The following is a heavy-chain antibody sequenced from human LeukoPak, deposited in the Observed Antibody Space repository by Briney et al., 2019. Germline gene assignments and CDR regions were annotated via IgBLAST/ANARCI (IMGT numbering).Heavy chain of an antibody. Sequence: SETLSLTCTVSGGSISSSSYYWGWIRQPPGKGLECIGSIYYSGSTNYNPSLKSRVTISVDTSKNQFSLKLSSVTAADTAVYYCARGYSSGWYLGDWGQGTLVTVSS. V-gene: IGHV4-39*07. CDR1: GGSISSSSYY. D-gene: IGHD6-13*01. J-gene: IGHJ4*02. CDR2: IYYSGST. CDR3: ARGYSSGWYLGD.